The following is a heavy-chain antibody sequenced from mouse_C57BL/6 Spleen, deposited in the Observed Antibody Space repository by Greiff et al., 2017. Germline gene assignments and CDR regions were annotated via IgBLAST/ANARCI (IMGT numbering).Heavy chain of an antibody. CDR1: GYTFTSYW. CDR2: IDPSDSYT. CDR3: ARKDYGFAY. V-gene: IGHV1-69*01. J-gene: IGHJ3*01. Sequence: QVQLQQPGAELVMPGASVKLSCKASGYTFTSYWMHWVKQRPGQGLEWIGEIDPSDSYTNYNQKFKGKSTLTVDKSSSTAYMQLSSLTSEDSAVYYCARKDYGFAYWDQGTLVTVSA. D-gene: IGHD1-1*01.